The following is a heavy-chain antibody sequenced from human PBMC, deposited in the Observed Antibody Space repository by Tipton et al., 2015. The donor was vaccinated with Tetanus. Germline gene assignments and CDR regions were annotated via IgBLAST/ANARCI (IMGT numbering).Heavy chain of an antibody. CDR3: ARDQARGARGWNYFDY. CDR1: GGSISSGGYY. D-gene: IGHD1-26*01. J-gene: IGHJ4*02. Sequence: GLVKPSQTLSLTCTVSGGSISSGGYYWSWIRQHPGKGLEWIGDIYYSGSTYYNPSLKSRVSISVDTSKNQFSLKLNSVTAADTAFYYCARDQARGARGWNYFDYWGQGTLATVSS. CDR2: IYYSGST. V-gene: IGHV4-31*03.